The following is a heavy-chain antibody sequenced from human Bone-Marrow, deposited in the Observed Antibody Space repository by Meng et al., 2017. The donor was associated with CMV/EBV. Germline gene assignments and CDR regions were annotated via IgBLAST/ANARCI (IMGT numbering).Heavy chain of an antibody. CDR3: AKEAPTSATTWYPFDS. V-gene: IGHV3-23*01. J-gene: IGHJ4*02. Sequence: GESLKISCAASGFTFSNYAMNWVRQAPGKGLEWVSGISSSGANTYYADSVKGRFTISRDNAKNTLYLQMNSLRAEDTALYYCAKEAPTSATTWYPFDSWGQGTLVTVSS. CDR2: ISSSGANT. CDR1: GFTFSNYA. D-gene: IGHD6-13*01.